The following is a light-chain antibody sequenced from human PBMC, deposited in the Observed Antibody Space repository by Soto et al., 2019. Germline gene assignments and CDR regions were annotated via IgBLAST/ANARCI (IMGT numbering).Light chain of an antibody. CDR3: QQYNNWPSGT. J-gene: IGKJ1*01. CDR2: GAS. CDR1: QSVSSN. V-gene: IGKV3-15*01. Sequence: EIVMTQSPATLSVSPGERATLSCRASQSVSSNLAWYQQKPGQAPRLLIYGASTRATGIPARFSGSGSGTEFTLTISSLQSEDFAVYYCQQYNNWPSGTFGQGPQVEIK.